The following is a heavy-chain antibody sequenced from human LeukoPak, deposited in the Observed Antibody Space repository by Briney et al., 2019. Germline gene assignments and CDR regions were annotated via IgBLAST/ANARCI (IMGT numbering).Heavy chain of an antibody. CDR1: GGTSSSYA. CDR3: ARDILRFLEWRPDWFDP. V-gene: IGHV1-69*13. J-gene: IGHJ5*02. D-gene: IGHD3-3*01. Sequence: ASVKVSCKASGGTSSSYAISWVRQAPGQGLEWMGGIIPIFGTANYAQKFQGRVTITADESTSTAYMELSSLRSEDTAVYYCARDILRFLEWRPDWFDPWGQGTLVTVS. CDR2: IIPIFGTA.